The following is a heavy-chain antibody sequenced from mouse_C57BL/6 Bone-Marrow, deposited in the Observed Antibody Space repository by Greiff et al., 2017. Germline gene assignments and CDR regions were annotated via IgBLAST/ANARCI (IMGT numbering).Heavy chain of an antibody. CDR3: ARSHYYYGSSYYFDY. V-gene: IGHV7-3*01. CDR1: GFTFTDYY. CDR2: IRNKANGYTT. J-gene: IGHJ2*01. Sequence: EVKLVESGGGLVQPGGSLSLSCAASGFTFTDYYMSWVRQPPGKALEWLGFIRNKANGYTTEYSASVKGRFTISRDNSQSILYLQKNALRAEDSATYYCARSHYYYGSSYYFDYWGQGTTLTVSS. D-gene: IGHD1-1*01.